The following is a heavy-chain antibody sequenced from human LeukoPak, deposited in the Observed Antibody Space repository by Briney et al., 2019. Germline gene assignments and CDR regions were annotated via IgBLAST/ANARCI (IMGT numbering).Heavy chain of an antibody. CDR3: ARDLGPENWLDP. V-gene: IGHV1-69*13. CDR2: IIPIFGTA. Sequence: GASVKVSCKASGGTFSSYAISWVRQAPGQGLEWMGGIIPIFGTANYAQKFQGRVTITADESTSTAYMELSSLRPEDTAVYYCARDLGPENWLDPWGQGTLVTVSS. J-gene: IGHJ5*02. CDR1: GGTFSSYA.